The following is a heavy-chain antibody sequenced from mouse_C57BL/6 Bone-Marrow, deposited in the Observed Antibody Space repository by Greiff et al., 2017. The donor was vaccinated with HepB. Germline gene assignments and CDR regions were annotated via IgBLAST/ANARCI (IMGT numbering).Heavy chain of an antibody. J-gene: IGHJ2*01. D-gene: IGHD1-1*01. CDR2: INPGSGGT. CDR3: ARALLRYLDY. CDR1: GYAFTNYL. V-gene: IGHV1-54*01. Sequence: QVQLQQSGAELVRPGPSVKVSCKASGYAFTNYLIEWVKQRPGQGLEWIGVINPGSGGTNYNEKFKGKATLTADKSSSTAYMQLSSLTSEDSAVYFCARALLRYLDYWGQGTTLTVSS.